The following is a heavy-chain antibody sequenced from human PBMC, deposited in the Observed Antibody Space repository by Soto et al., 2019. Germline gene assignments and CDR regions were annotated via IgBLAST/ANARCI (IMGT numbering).Heavy chain of an antibody. CDR1: GGSIRSGGYY. V-gene: IGHV4-31*02. J-gene: IGHJ6*02. CDR2: IYYSGST. Sequence: SETLCLTWTVSGGSIRSGGYYWSWVRQNPRKGLEWIGNIYYSGSTYYNPSLKSRLTISVDTSKTQFSLNLSSVTAADTALSYCASDRLMATAGTARHYYGLDVWGQGTTVTVSS. D-gene: IGHD5-18*01. CDR3: ASDRLMATAGTARHYYGLDV.